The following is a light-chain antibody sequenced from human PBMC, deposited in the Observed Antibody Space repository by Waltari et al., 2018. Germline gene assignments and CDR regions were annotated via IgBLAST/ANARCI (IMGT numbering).Light chain of an antibody. CDR3: QVWDSSIDHYV. CDR2: DDP. CDR1: NFGSTR. J-gene: IGLJ1*01. V-gene: IGLV3-21*02. Sequence: SYVLPQPPSVSVAPGPTARIPCGGHNFGSTRVHWYQKKPPQAPVLVVYDDPDRPSGIPERFSGSTSGNTATLTISGVEAGDEADYYCQVWDSSIDHYVFGTGTKVTVL.